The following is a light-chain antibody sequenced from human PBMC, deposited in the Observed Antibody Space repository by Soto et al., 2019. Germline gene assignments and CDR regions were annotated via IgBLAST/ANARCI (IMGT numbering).Light chain of an antibody. Sequence: DLQMTQSPSSVSASVGDRVTITCRASQDISSGLAWYQQKPGRAPNLLIYAASSLRSGVPSRFSGSGYGTDFTLTINSLQPEDFATYYCQQAKSFPLTFGGGTKVEIK. CDR2: AAS. CDR1: QDISSG. J-gene: IGKJ4*01. CDR3: QQAKSFPLT. V-gene: IGKV1D-12*01.